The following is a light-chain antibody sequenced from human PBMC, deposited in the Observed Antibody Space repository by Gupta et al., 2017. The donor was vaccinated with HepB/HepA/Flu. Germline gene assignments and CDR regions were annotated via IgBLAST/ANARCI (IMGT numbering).Light chain of an antibody. V-gene: IGKV1-16*02. CDR2: AAA. CDR3: QEYYKYFPT. J-gene: IGKJ4*01. CDR1: QGSSTF. Sequence: DLPMPQSPSSLSASVGDRVTITCRASQGSSTFFAWFQHKPGKAPKSLIYAAASLQSGVPSNGGGGGSGKDVILTISRLQPEDWATYYGQEYYKYFPTFGGGTKVEIK.